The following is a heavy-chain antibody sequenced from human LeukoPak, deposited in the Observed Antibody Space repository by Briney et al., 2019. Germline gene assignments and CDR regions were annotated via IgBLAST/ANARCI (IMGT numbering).Heavy chain of an antibody. CDR2: IYTSGST. CDR3: ARDQAAIFGVVIDRYMDV. J-gene: IGHJ6*03. D-gene: IGHD3-3*01. CDR1: GGSISSGSYY. Sequence: SETLSLTCTVSGGSISSGSYYWSWIRQPAGKGLEWIGRIYTSGSTNYNPSLKSRVTISVDTSKNQFSLTLSSVTAADTAVYYCARDQAAIFGVVIDRYMDVWGKGTTVTVSS. V-gene: IGHV4-61*02.